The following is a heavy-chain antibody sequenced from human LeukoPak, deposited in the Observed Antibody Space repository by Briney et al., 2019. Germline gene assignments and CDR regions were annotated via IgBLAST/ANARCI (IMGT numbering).Heavy chain of an antibody. D-gene: IGHD5-24*01. Sequence: GASVKVSCKASGGTFSSYAISWVRQAPGQGLERMGGIIPIFGTANYAQKFQGRVTITADESTSTAYMELSSLRSEDTAVYYCAREMATSLALDYFDYWGQGTLVTVSS. CDR2: IIPIFGTA. V-gene: IGHV1-69*13. CDR3: AREMATSLALDYFDY. CDR1: GGTFSSYA. J-gene: IGHJ4*02.